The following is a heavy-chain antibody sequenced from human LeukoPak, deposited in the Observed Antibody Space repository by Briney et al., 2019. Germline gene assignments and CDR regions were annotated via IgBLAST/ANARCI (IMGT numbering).Heavy chain of an antibody. V-gene: IGHV3-74*01. CDR2: INSDGSST. CDR3: ARVNYVWGSYRYLDDAFDI. Sequence: GGSLRLSCAASGFIFSNYWMYWVRQAPGKGLVWVSRINSDGSSTRYADSVKGRFTISRDNAKNSLYLQMNSLRAEDTAVYYCARVNYVWGSYRYLDDAFDIWGQGTMVTVSS. J-gene: IGHJ3*02. CDR1: GFIFSNYW. D-gene: IGHD3-16*02.